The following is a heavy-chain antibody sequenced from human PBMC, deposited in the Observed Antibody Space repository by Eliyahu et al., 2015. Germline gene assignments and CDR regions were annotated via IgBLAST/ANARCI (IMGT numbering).Heavy chain of an antibody. Sequence: QVQLQESGPGLVKPSQTLSLTCTVSGGSISSGSYYWSWIRQPAGKGLEWIGRIYTSGSPHYHPSLKSRVTISVDTSKNQFSLKLSSVTAADTAVYYCARPTVTPDAFDIWGQGTMVTVSS. CDR1: GGSISSGSYY. CDR2: IYTSGSP. CDR3: ARPTVTPDAFDI. D-gene: IGHD4-11*01. V-gene: IGHV4-61*02. J-gene: IGHJ3*02.